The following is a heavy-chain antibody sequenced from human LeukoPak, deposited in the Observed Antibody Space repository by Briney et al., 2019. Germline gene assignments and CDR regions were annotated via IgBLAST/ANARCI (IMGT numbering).Heavy chain of an antibody. CDR2: IYTSGST. V-gene: IGHV4-4*07. J-gene: IGHJ4*02. CDR1: GGSISSYY. CDR3: ARDRSLYDFWSGSEPQAFDY. Sequence: SETLSLTCTVSGGSISSYYWSWIRQPAGKGLEWIGRIYTSGSTNYNPSLKSRVTMSVDTSKNQFSLKLSSVTAADTAVYYCARDRSLYDFWSGSEPQAFDYWGQGTLVTVSS. D-gene: IGHD3-3*01.